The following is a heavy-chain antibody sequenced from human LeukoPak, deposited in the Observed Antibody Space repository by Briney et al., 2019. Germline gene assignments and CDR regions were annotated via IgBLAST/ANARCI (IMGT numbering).Heavy chain of an antibody. CDR1: GGSISSYY. Sequence: SETLSLTCTASGGSISSYYWSWIRQPAGKGLEWIGRIYTSGSTNYNPSLKSRVTMSVDTSKNQFSLKLSSVTAADTAVYYCTRTRPTYYYDSSGCLRAFDIWGQGTMVTVSS. J-gene: IGHJ3*02. CDR2: IYTSGST. D-gene: IGHD3-22*01. V-gene: IGHV4-4*07. CDR3: TRTRPTYYYDSSGCLRAFDI.